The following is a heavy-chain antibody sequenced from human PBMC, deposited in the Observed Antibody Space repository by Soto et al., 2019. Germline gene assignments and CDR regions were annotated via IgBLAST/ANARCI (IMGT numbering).Heavy chain of an antibody. V-gene: IGHV3-7*03. CDR3: ASRPAGNTYHAVFDF. D-gene: IGHD3-16*01. J-gene: IGHJ4*02. Sequence: VRLVESGGTLVQPGGSLRISCAASGLTFSGHWMTWVRQTPGKGPEWVANISPDGSDKSYVDSVKGRFTISRDNDKNSLSLQLDSLRAEDTAVYHFASRPAGNTYHAVFDFWGQGPLVTVAS. CDR1: GLTFSGHW. CDR2: ISPDGSDK.